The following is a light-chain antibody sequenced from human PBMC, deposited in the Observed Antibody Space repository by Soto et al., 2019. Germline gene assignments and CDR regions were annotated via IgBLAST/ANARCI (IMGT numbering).Light chain of an antibody. CDR2: DVS. CDR1: SSDVGGYHY. J-gene: IGLJ1*01. CDR3: CSYAGSYTHYV. Sequence: QSVLTQPRSVSGSPGQSITISCTGTSSDVGGYHYVSWYRQHPGKAPKLMIYDVSKRPSGVPDRFSGSKSGNTASLTISGLQDEDEADYYCCSYAGSYTHYVFGTGTKLTVL. V-gene: IGLV2-11*01.